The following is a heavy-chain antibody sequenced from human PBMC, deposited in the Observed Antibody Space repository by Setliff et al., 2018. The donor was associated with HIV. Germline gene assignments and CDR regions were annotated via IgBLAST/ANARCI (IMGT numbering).Heavy chain of an antibody. CDR3: ARDPVAAVVLGFDNWFDP. CDR1: GFIFSNHG. CDR2: ISSTSATI. Sequence: PGESLKISCAASGFIFSNHGLHWVRQAPGKGLEWVAYISSTSATIFYADSVKGRFTISRDNDEKSLFLQMNDLRAEDSGMHYCARDPVAAVVLGFDNWFDPWGQGTLVTVSS. D-gene: IGHD2-15*01. J-gene: IGHJ5*02. V-gene: IGHV3-48*01.